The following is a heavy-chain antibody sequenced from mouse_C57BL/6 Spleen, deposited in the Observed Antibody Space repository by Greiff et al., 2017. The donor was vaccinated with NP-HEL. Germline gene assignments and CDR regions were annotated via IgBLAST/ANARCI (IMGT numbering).Heavy chain of an antibody. J-gene: IGHJ1*03. Sequence: VQLQQSGAELVRPGTSVKVSCKASGYAFTNYLIEWVKQRPGQGLEWIGVINPGSGGTNYNEKFKGKATLTADKSSSTAYMQLSSLTSEDSAVYFCARAGPYWYIDVWGTGTTVTVSS. CDR2: INPGSGGT. CDR3: ARAGPYWYIDV. CDR1: GYAFTNYL. D-gene: IGHD4-1*01. V-gene: IGHV1-54*01.